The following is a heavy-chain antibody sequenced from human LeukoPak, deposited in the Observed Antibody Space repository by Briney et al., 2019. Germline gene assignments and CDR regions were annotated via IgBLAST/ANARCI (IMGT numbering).Heavy chain of an antibody. V-gene: IGHV1-2*02. Sequence: ASVKVSCKASGYTFTSYGISWVRQAPGQGLEWMGWINPNSGGTNYAQKFQGRVTMTRDTSISTAYMELSGLRSDDTAVYYCARWFVDYYYYGMDVWGQGTTVTVSS. CDR2: INPNSGGT. CDR1: GYTFTSYG. D-gene: IGHD3-10*01. J-gene: IGHJ6*02. CDR3: ARWFVDYYYYGMDV.